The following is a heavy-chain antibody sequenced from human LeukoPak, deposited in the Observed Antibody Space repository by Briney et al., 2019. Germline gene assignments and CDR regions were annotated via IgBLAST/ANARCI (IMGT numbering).Heavy chain of an antibody. J-gene: IGHJ4*02. CDR2: ISSSGNYI. V-gene: IGHV3-21*01. Sequence: GGSLRLSCAASGFTFSSYGMHWVRQAPGKGLEWVSSISSSGNYIYYADSMKGRFTFSRDNAKNSLYLQMNSLRAEDTAVYYCARLYGSGQFDYWGQGTLVTVSS. CDR1: GFTFSSYG. CDR3: ARLYGSGQFDY. D-gene: IGHD3-10*01.